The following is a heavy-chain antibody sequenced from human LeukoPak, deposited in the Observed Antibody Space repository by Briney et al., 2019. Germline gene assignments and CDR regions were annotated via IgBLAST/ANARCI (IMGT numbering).Heavy chain of an antibody. CDR3: ARAAAGTDRDFDY. J-gene: IGHJ4*02. CDR2: IIPIFGTA. V-gene: IGHV1-69*05. CDR1: GYTFTSYG. Sequence: SVKVSCKASGYTFTSYGISWVRQAPGQGLEWMGGIIPIFGTANYAQKFQGRVTITTDESTSTAYMELSSLRSEDTAVYYCARAAAGTDRDFDYWGQGTLVTVSS. D-gene: IGHD6-13*01.